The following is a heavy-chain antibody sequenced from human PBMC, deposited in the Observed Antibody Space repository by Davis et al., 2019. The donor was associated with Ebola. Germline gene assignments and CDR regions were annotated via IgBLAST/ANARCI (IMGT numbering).Heavy chain of an antibody. CDR3: ARGRGTTHKENWFDP. CDR2: MNPNSGNT. Sequence: AASVKVSRKASGYTFTSYHINWVRQATGQGLEWMGWMNPNSGNTGYAQKFQGRVTMTRNTSISTAYMELSSLRSEDTAVYYCARGRGTTHKENWFDPWGQGTLVTVSS. V-gene: IGHV1-8*01. CDR1: GYTFTSYH. D-gene: IGHD2/OR15-2a*01. J-gene: IGHJ5*02.